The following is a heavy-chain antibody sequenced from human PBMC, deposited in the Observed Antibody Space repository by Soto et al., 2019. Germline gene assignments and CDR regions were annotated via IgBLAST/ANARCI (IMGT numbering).Heavy chain of an antibody. D-gene: IGHD3-22*01. CDR2: ISYDGSNK. J-gene: IGHJ6*02. Sequence: GGSLRLSCAASGFTFSSYAMHWVRQAPGKGLEWVAVISYDGSNKYYADSVKGRFTISRDNSKNTLYLQMNSLRAEDTAVYYCARDKTYDSSGYYHYYYYYGMAVWGQGTTVTVSS. CDR1: GFTFSSYA. CDR3: ARDKTYDSSGYYHYYYYYGMAV. V-gene: IGHV3-30-3*01.